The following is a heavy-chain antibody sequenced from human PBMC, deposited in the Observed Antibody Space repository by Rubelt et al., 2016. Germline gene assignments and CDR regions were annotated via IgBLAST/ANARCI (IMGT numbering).Heavy chain of an antibody. J-gene: IGHJ4*02. V-gene: IGHV3-30*04. Sequence: QVQLVESGGGVVQPGRSLRLSCAASGFTFSSYAMHWVRLAPGKGLEWVAVISYDGSNKYYADSVKGRFTISRDNSKNTLYLQMNSLRAEDTAVYYCARGDASDYWGQGTLVTVSS. CDR2: ISYDGSNK. CDR3: ARGDASDY. CDR1: GFTFSSYA.